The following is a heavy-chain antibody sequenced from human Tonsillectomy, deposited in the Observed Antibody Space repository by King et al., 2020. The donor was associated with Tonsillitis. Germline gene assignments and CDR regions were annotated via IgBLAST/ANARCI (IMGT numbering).Heavy chain of an antibody. CDR2: IWYEGYNK. Sequence: QLVQSGGGVVLPGRSLRLSCAVSGFTFSGYGMHWVRQAPGKGLEWVAVIWYEGYNKYYADSVKGRCTISRDNSKNTLYLQMNSLRAEDTAVYYCARDRGTVVTDYWGQGTLVTVSS. CDR1: GFTFSGYG. D-gene: IGHD2-21*02. J-gene: IGHJ4*02. CDR3: ARDRGTVVTDY. V-gene: IGHV3-33*01.